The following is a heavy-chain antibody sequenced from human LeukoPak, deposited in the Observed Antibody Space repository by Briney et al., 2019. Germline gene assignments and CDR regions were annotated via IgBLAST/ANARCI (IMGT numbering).Heavy chain of an antibody. V-gene: IGHV1-18*01. CDR1: GYTFTSHG. Sequence: ASVKVSCKASGYTFTSHGITWVRQAPGQGLEWMGWIGVYNGNTNYAQKFQGRVTLTTDTSTSTAYMELRSLRSDDTAVYYCARVSETMITFGGVLPLYFDYWGQGTLVTVSS. D-gene: IGHD3-16*01. CDR3: ARVSETMITFGGVLPLYFDY. CDR2: IGVYNGNT. J-gene: IGHJ4*02.